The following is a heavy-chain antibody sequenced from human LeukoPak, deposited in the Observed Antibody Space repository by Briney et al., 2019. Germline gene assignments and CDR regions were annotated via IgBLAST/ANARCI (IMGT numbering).Heavy chain of an antibody. CDR1: GGSISSGGYY. Sequence: SQTLSLTCTVSGGSISSGGYYWSWIRQHPGTGLEWIGYIYFSENTYYNPSLKSRVTISVDTSKNRFSLKLSSVTAADTAVYYCARVSYGGNFFDYWGQGTLVTVSS. V-gene: IGHV4-31*03. J-gene: IGHJ4*02. CDR2: IYFSENT. D-gene: IGHD2-21*01. CDR3: ARVSYGGNFFDY.